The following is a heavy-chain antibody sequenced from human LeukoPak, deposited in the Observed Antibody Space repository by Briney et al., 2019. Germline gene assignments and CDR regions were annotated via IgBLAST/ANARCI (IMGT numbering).Heavy chain of an antibody. D-gene: IGHD5-18*01. J-gene: IGHJ3*02. Sequence: SQTLSLTCTVSGGSISSGDYYWRWHRQPPGTGREWLGYIYYSGSTYYNPSLKSRVTISVDTSKNQFSLKLSSVTAADTAVYYCARVGQLWYAFDIWGQGTMVTVSS. CDR3: ARVGQLWYAFDI. CDR1: GGSISSGDYY. CDR2: IYYSGST. V-gene: IGHV4-30-4*08.